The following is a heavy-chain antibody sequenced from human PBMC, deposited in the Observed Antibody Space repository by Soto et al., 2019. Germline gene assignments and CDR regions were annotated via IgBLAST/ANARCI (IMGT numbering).Heavy chain of an antibody. J-gene: IGHJ6*02. CDR1: GFTFSSYA. D-gene: IGHD2-21*02. CDR3: AREHIVVVTGKMGKGYYYDGMDV. Sequence: QVQLVESGGGVVQPGRSLRLSCAASGFTFSSYAMHWVRQAPGKGLEWVAVISYDGSNKYYADSVKGRFTISRDNSKSTLYLQMKSLRAEDTAVYYCAREHIVVVTGKMGKGYYYDGMDVWGQGTTVTVSS. CDR2: ISYDGSNK. V-gene: IGHV3-30-3*01.